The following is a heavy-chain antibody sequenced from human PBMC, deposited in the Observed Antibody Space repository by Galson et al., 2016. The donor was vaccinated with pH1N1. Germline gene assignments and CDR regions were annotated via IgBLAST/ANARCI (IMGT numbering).Heavy chain of an antibody. D-gene: IGHD1-26*01. CDR2: IHYSGFT. V-gene: IGHV4-39*01. Sequence: SETLSLTCTVSGGSLSSRNFYGGWIRQPPGKGLEWIGNIHYSGFTHYNSSLQSRVTISVDTSENQFSMRLSSVTAADTAVYYCASLVRGSYPDSLYYFAFCGLGALVTVSS. CDR1: GGSLSSRNFY. CDR3: ASLVRGSYPDSLYYFAF. J-gene: IGHJ4*02.